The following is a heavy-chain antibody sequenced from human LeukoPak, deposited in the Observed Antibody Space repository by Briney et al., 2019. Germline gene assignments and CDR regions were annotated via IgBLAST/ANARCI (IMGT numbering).Heavy chain of an antibody. J-gene: IGHJ5*02. CDR2: IIPILGIA. CDR1: GGTFSSYA. CDR3: ARGASSSWYWFDP. V-gene: IGHV1-69*04. D-gene: IGHD6-13*01. Sequence: ASVKVSCKASGGTFSSYAISWVRQAPGQGLEWMGRIIPILGIANYAQKFQGRVTITADKSTSTAYMELSSLRSEDTAVYYCARGASSSWYWFDPWGQGTLVTVSS.